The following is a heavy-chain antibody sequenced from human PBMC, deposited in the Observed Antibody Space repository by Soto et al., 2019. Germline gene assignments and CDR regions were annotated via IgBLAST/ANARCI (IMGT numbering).Heavy chain of an antibody. D-gene: IGHD3-3*01. Sequence: SLRLSCPASGFTFSSYAMRWVRQAPGQGLEWVAVISYDGSNKYYADSVKGRFTISRDNSKNTLYLQMNSLRAEDTAVYYCARALTIFGVVIIPEAFDYCGQGTLVSLAS. CDR2: ISYDGSNK. V-gene: IGHV3-30-3*01. CDR1: GFTFSSYA. CDR3: ARALTIFGVVIIPEAFDY. J-gene: IGHJ4*02.